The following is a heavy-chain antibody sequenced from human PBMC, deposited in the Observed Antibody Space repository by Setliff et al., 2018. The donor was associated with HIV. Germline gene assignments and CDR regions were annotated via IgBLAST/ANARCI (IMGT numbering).Heavy chain of an antibody. CDR1: GDSISSYY. CDR3: ARSRPRSMDFYMDV. V-gene: IGHV4-59*01. Sequence: SETLSLTCTVSGDSISSYYWSWIRQPPGKGLEWIGYIYTSGITDYNPSLKSRVTVSLDTSQNQLSLNLSSVTAADTAVYYCARSRPRSMDFYMDVWGKGTTVTVSS. CDR2: IYTSGIT. D-gene: IGHD2-8*01. J-gene: IGHJ6*03.